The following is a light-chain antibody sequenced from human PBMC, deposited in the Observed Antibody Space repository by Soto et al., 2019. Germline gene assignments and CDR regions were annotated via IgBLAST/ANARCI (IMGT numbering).Light chain of an antibody. CDR3: SSYASSSTLV. J-gene: IGLJ2*01. CDR1: SSDVGGYEY. V-gene: IGLV2-14*01. CDR2: DVS. Sequence: QSALTQPASVSGSPGQSITISCTGTSSDVGGYEYVSWYQQHPGKVPKLMIYDVSSRPSGVSNRFSGSKSGNTASLTISGLQAEDEADYYCSSYASSSTLVFGGGPKLTVL.